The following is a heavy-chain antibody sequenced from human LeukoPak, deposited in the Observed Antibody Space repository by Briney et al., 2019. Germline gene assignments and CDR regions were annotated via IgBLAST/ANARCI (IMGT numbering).Heavy chain of an antibody. CDR3: AKDLGIAAAGYFDY. CDR1: GFTFSSYG. J-gene: IGHJ4*02. D-gene: IGHD6-13*01. V-gene: IGHV3-30*02. Sequence: GGSLRLSCVASGFTFSSYGMHWVRQAPGKGLEWVAFIRYDGSNKYYADSVKGRFTISRDNSKNTLYLQMNSLRAEDTAVYYCAKDLGIAAAGYFDYWGQGTLVTVSS. CDR2: IRYDGSNK.